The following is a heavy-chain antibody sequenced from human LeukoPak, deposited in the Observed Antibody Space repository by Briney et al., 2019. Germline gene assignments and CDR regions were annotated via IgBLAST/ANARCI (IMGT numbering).Heavy chain of an antibody. D-gene: IGHD2-2*02. J-gene: IGHJ4*02. V-gene: IGHV4-39*01. CDR3: ARTPSFYCSSTSCYTFDY. Sequence: SETLSLTCNVSGGPIRSSSYYWGWIRQPPGKGLGWIGTIYYSGITCCNPSLESRVTISVDTSKNQFSLKLSSVTAADTAVYYCARTPSFYCSSTSCYTFDYWGQGTLVTVSS. CDR2: IYYSGIT. CDR1: GGPIRSSSYY.